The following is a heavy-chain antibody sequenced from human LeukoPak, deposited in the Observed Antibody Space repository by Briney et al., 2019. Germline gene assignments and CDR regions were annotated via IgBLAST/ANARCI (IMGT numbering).Heavy chain of an antibody. J-gene: IGHJ4*02. CDR3: ARGPGIAAAGTEYYFDY. Sequence: GGTLRLSCAASGFIFSNHGMNWVRQAPGKGLEWISYISPSSSTIYYADSVKGRFTISRDNAKNSLYLQMNSLRAEDTAVYYCARGPGIAAAGTEYYFDYWGQGTLVTVSS. CDR2: ISPSSSTI. V-gene: IGHV3-48*01. D-gene: IGHD6-13*01. CDR1: GFIFSNHG.